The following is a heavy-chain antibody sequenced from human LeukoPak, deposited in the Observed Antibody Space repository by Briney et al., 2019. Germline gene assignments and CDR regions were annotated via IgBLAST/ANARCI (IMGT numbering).Heavy chain of an antibody. J-gene: IGHJ6*03. CDR1: AFTFSNYA. D-gene: IGHD6-6*01. Sequence: GGSLRLSCAASAFTFSNYAMSWLRQAPGKGLEWVSAFSTGGSGTDYADSGEGRFTISRDNSKNTLYLQMNRLSAEDTAVYYCAKGYSSSSTYYYFYMDVWGKGTTVTVSS. CDR3: AKGYSSSSTYYYFYMDV. CDR2: FSTGGSGT. V-gene: IGHV3-23*01.